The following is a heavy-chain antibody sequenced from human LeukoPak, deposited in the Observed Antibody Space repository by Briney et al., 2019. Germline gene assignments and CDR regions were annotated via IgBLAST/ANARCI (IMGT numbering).Heavy chain of an antibody. D-gene: IGHD6-13*01. CDR1: GYMFTGHY. Sequence: ASVKVSCKASGYMFTGHYMHWVRQAPGQGLEWMGWISAYNGNTNYVQKLQGIVTMTTDTSTSTAYMELRSLRSDDTAVYYCARALTIAAAGTSPRSASKPLAYWGQGTLVTVSS. V-gene: IGHV1-18*04. CDR2: ISAYNGNT. CDR3: ARALTIAAAGTSPRSASKPLAY. J-gene: IGHJ4*02.